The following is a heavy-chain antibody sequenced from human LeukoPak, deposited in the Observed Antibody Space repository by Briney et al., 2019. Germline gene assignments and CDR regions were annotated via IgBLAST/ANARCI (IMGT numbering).Heavy chain of an antibody. Sequence: ASVKVSCKASGYTFTGYYMHWVRQAPGQGLEWMGRINPNSGGTNYAQKFQGRVTMTRDTSISTAYMELSRLRSDDTAVYYCATLVVTAPCFDYWGQGTLVTVSS. CDR3: ATLVVTAPCFDY. D-gene: IGHD2-21*02. V-gene: IGHV1-2*06. CDR1: GYTFTGYY. J-gene: IGHJ4*02. CDR2: INPNSGGT.